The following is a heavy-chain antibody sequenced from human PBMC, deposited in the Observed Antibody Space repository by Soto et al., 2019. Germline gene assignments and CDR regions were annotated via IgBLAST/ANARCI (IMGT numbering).Heavy chain of an antibody. Sequence: GSLRLSCAASGFTFSSNYMSWVRQAPGKGLEWVSVIYSGGSTYYADSVKGRFTISRDNSKNTLYLQMNSLRAEDTAVYYCARYNWGRDAFDIWGQGTMVTVS. CDR3: ARYNWGRDAFDI. J-gene: IGHJ3*02. V-gene: IGHV3-66*01. D-gene: IGHD1-1*01. CDR1: GFTFSSNY. CDR2: IYSGGST.